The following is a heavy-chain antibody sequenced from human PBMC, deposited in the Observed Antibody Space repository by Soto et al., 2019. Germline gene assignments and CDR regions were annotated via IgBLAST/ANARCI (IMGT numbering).Heavy chain of an antibody. CDR1: GFTFSHSV. J-gene: IGHJ4*02. V-gene: IGHV3-23*01. Sequence: GRCRRRSCVRAGFTFSHSVMAWVRQAPGKGLEWLSVMSGDGRTRYALSVTGRFTISRDNSKNTLYLQMRSLRSEGADAFYCVKWHTSNFDSLPFIGFDFWGQGTPVTVS. CDR3: VKWHTSNFDSLPFIGFDF. D-gene: IGHD3-22*01. CDR2: MSGDGRT.